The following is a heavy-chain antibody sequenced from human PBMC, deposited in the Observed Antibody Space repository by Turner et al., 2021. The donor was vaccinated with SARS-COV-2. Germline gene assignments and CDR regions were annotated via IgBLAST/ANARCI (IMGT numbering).Heavy chain of an antibody. CDR2: IYYSGST. V-gene: IGHV4-39*01. D-gene: IGHD3-3*01. CDR3: ASPSVDFWSGSYYGMDV. J-gene: IGHJ6*02. Sequence: QLQLQESGPGLVKPSETLSLPCTVSGGSISSSSYYWGWIRQPPGKGLEWIGSIYYSGSTYYNPSLKSRVTISVDTSKNQFSLKLSSVTAADTAVYYCASPSVDFWSGSYYGMDVWGQGTTVTVSS. CDR1: GGSISSSSYY.